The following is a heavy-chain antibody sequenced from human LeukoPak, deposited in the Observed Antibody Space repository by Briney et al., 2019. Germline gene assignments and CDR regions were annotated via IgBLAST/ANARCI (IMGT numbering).Heavy chain of an antibody. Sequence: SETLSLTCTVSGGSISSSSYYWGWTRQPPGKGLEWIGYIYYSGSTNYNPSLKSRVTISVDTSKNQFSLKLSSVTAADTAVYYCARTASSSGYSSSWLYYFDYWGQGTLVTVSS. V-gene: IGHV4-61*05. J-gene: IGHJ4*02. CDR1: GGSISSSSYY. CDR3: ARTASSSGYSSSWLYYFDY. D-gene: IGHD6-13*01. CDR2: IYYSGST.